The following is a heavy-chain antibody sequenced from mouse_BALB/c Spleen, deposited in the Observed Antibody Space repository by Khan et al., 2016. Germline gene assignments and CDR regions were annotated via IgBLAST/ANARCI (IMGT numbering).Heavy chain of an antibody. V-gene: IGHV14-3*02. D-gene: IGHD3-1*01. CDR3: AYSSGYAWFAY. CDR2: IDPENGNT. Sequence: VQLKQSGAELVKPGASVKLSCTASGFNIKDTYMHWVKQRPEQGLEWIGRIDPENGNTKYDPKFQGKATIKADTYSNTHYLQLSSLTSEDNAVYYCAYSSGYAWFAYWGQGTLVTVSS. CDR1: GFNIKDTY. J-gene: IGHJ3*01.